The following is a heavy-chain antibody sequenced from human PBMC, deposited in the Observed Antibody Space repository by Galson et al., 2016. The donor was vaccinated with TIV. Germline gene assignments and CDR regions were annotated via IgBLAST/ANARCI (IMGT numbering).Heavy chain of an antibody. CDR2: IYYSADYSGST. D-gene: IGHD6-6*01. J-gene: IGHJ6*03. CDR3: AKSVAARPPYMDV. V-gene: IGHV4-59*01. CDR1: GGSISSYY. Sequence: GTLSLTCSVSGGSISSYYWSYIRQPPGKGLEWIGYIYYSADYSGSTNYNPSLKSRVTISVDTSKNQLSLKLRSVTAADTAVYYCAKSVAARPPYMDVWGKGITVTVSS.